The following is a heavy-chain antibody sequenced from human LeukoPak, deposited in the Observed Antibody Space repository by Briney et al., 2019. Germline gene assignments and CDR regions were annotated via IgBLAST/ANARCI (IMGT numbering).Heavy chain of an antibody. CDR3: ARQLDTAMANPDY. CDR1: GYSFTSYW. D-gene: IGHD5-18*01. V-gene: IGHV5-51*01. J-gene: IGHJ4*02. CDR2: IYPGDSDT. Sequence: GESLKISCKGSGYSFTSYWIGWVRQMPGKGLEWIGIIYPGDSDTRYSPSFQGQVTISADKSISTAYLQWSSLKASDTAMYYCARQLDTAMANPDYWGQGTLVTVSS.